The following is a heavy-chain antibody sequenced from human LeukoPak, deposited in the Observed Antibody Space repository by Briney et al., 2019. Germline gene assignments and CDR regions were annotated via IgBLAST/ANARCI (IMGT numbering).Heavy chain of an antibody. Sequence: GGSLRLSCVASGFTSSSYAMSWVRQAPGKGLEWVSDISGSGGSTYYADSVKGRFTISRDNSKNTLYLQMNSLRAEDTAVYYCATSIYGGNSLDYWGQGTLVTVSS. V-gene: IGHV3-23*01. CDR3: ATSIYGGNSLDY. D-gene: IGHD4-23*01. CDR1: GFTSSSYA. J-gene: IGHJ4*02. CDR2: ISGSGGST.